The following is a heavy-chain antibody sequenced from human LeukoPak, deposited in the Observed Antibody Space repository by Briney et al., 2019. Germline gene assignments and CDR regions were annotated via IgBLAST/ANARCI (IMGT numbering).Heavy chain of an antibody. CDR3: VKGGCSSTSCYGNS. J-gene: IGHJ4*02. CDR2: ISSNAINT. CDR1: GFAFNTYA. D-gene: IGHD2-2*01. Sequence: GGSLRLSCAASGFAFNTYAMSWVRQAPGKGLDWVSAISSNAINTYYADSVKGRFTIYRDNSKNTLYLQMNSLRADDTAVYYCVKGGCSSTSCYGNSWGQGTLVTVSS. V-gene: IGHV3-23*01.